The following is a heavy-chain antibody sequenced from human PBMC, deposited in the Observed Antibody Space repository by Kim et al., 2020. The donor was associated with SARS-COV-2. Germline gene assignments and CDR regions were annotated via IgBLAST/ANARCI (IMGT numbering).Heavy chain of an antibody. Sequence: SETLSLTCTVSGGSISSYYWSWIRQPPGKGLEWIGYIYYSGSTNYNPSLKSRVTISVDTSKNQFSLKLSSVTAADTAVYYCAREKGDRGSGSYLIQYLGFFDYWGQGTLVTVSS. D-gene: IGHD3-10*01. V-gene: IGHV4-59*01. CDR3: AREKGDRGSGSYLIQYLGFFDY. CDR1: GGSISSYY. CDR2: IYYSGST. J-gene: IGHJ4*02.